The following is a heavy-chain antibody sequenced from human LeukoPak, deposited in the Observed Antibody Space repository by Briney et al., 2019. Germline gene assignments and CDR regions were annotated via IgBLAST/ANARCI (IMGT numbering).Heavy chain of an antibody. CDR3: SRGGGYIWNDNPFFYFDY. D-gene: IGHD1-1*01. V-gene: IGHV1-2*02. CDR2: INPNTGAT. CDR1: GYTFTDYY. J-gene: IGHJ4*02. Sequence: ASVEVSCKASGYTFTDYYIHWVRQAPGQRLQWMGWINPNTGATNHAQKFQGRVTMTRDTSITTAYMEVRSLTSDDTAVYFCSRGGGYIWNDNPFFYFDYWGQGTLVTVSS.